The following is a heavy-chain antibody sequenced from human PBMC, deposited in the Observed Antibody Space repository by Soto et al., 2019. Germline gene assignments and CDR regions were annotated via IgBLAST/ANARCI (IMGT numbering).Heavy chain of an antibody. CDR1: WGSFSGFF. Sequence: PSGTPLPPQAVFWGSFSGFFLGWILQPPREGLEWIGEINHSGSTNYNPSLKSRVTISVDTSKNQFSLKLSSVTAADTAVYYCARDRAGTSTYYYYYGMDVWGQGTTVTVSS. J-gene: IGHJ6*02. V-gene: IGHV4-34*01. D-gene: IGHD1-7*01. CDR2: INHSGST. CDR3: ARDRAGTSTYYYYYGMDV.